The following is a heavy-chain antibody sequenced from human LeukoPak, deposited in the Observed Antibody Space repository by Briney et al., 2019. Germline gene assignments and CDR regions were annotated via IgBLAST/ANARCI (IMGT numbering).Heavy chain of an antibody. CDR1: GFTVSGNY. J-gene: IGHJ4*02. CDR3: ARDLGDRIFDY. CDR2: IYANGNT. Sequence: GGSLRLSCAVSGFTVSGNYITWVRQAPGKGLEWVSVIYANGNTYYADSMQGRLTISRDKSKNTVFLQMNSLRAEDTAMYYCARDLGDRIFDYWGQGTLVTVSS. V-gene: IGHV3-53*01. D-gene: IGHD3-16*01.